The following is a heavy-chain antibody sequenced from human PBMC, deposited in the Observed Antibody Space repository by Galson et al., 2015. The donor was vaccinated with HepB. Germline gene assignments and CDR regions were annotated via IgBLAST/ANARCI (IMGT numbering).Heavy chain of an antibody. Sequence: SVKVSCKASGGTFSSYAISWVRQAPGQGLEWMGGIIPIFGTANYAQKFQGRVTITADESTSTAYMELSCLRSEDTAVYYCARRHSSGWSPFDYWGQETLVTVSS. CDR1: GGTFSSYA. CDR2: IIPIFGTA. CDR3: ARRHSSGWSPFDY. D-gene: IGHD6-19*01. V-gene: IGHV1-69*13. J-gene: IGHJ4*02.